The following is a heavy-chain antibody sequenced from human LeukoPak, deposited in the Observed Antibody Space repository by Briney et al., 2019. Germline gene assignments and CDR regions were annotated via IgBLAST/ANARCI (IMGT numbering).Heavy chain of an antibody. J-gene: IGHJ4*02. Sequence: GGSLRLSCAASGFTFSRYNMNWVRQAPGKGLEWVSSISGSSSYIYYADSVKGRFTISRDNSKNSLYLQMNSLRPEDTAVYYCARAMYSGSYEIFDYWGQGTLVTVSS. CDR2: ISGSSSYI. CDR1: GFTFSRYN. D-gene: IGHD1-26*01. V-gene: IGHV3-21*01. CDR3: ARAMYSGSYEIFDY.